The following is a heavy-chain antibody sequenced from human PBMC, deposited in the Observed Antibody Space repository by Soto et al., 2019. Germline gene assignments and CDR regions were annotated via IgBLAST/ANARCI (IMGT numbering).Heavy chain of an antibody. CDR2: ISGSGGST. D-gene: IGHD4-17*01. V-gene: IGHV3-23*01. CDR1: GFTFSSYA. J-gene: IGHJ4*02. CDR3: AKDHDYGDSGDY. Sequence: GGSLRLSCAASGFTFSSYAMSWVRQAPGKGLEWASAISGSGGSTYYADSVKGRFTISRDNSKNTLYLQMNSLRAEDTAVYYCAKDHDYGDSGDYWGQGALVTVSS.